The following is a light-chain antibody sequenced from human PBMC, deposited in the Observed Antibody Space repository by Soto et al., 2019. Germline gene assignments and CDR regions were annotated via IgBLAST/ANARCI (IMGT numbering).Light chain of an antibody. Sequence: EIVLTQSPLSLPVTPGEPASISCRSSRSILGSSGYNYLNWYLQKPGQSPQLLIYLGSSRASGVPDRFSGSGSGTDFTLTISRVEAGDVGVYFCEQGLAVPFTFGGGTKVEI. CDR3: EQGLAVPFT. CDR2: LGS. J-gene: IGKJ4*01. V-gene: IGKV2-28*01. CDR1: RSILGSSGYNY.